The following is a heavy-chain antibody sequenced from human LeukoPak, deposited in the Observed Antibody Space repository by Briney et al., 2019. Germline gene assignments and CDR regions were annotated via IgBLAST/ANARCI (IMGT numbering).Heavy chain of an antibody. Sequence: ASVTVSCKASGYTSTSYGISWVRQAPGQGLEWMGWISAYNGNTNYAQKLQGRVTMTTDTSTSTAYMELRSLRSDDTAVYYCARDRLIVVVPAAIYYYYGMDVWGQGTTVTVSS. V-gene: IGHV1-18*01. D-gene: IGHD2-2*01. CDR3: ARDRLIVVVPAAIYYYYGMDV. J-gene: IGHJ6*02. CDR2: ISAYNGNT. CDR1: GYTSTSYG.